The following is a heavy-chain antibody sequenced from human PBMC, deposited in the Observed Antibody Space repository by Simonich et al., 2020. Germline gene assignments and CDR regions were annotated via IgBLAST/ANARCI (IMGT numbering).Heavy chain of an antibody. J-gene: IGHJ3*02. CDR1: GYTFTSYA. CDR3: ARGAGDRAFDI. CDR2: INAGNGNT. V-gene: IGHV1-3*01. Sequence: QVQLVQSGAEVKKPGASVKVSCKASGYTFTSYAMHWVRQAPGQRREWMGWINAGNGNTKYSQKFQGRVTITRDTSASTAYMELSSLRSEDTAVYYCARGAGDRAFDIWGQGTMVTVSS. D-gene: IGHD7-27*01.